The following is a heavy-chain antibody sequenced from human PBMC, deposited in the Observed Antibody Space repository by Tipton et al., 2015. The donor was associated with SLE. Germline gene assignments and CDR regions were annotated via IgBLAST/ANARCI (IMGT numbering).Heavy chain of an antibody. CDR1: GLTFSSHS. D-gene: IGHD1-26*01. J-gene: IGHJ4*02. CDR3: AREGSGGDYFDY. V-gene: IGHV3-48*04. Sequence: SLRLSCAASGLTFSSHSMNWVRQAPGKGLEWVSYITSSSNTTYYGDSVKGRFTISRDNAKNSLYLQMNSLRPDDTAFYSCAREGSGGDYFDYWGQGTLVTVSS. CDR2: ITSSSNTT.